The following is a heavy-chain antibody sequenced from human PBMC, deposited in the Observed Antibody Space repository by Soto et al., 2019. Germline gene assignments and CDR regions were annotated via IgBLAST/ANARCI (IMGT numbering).Heavy chain of an antibody. CDR3: ALGSGSYYRTVYNWFDP. J-gene: IGHJ5*02. CDR1: GYTFTSYD. V-gene: IGHV1-8*01. Sequence: QVPLVQSGAEVKKPGASVKVSCKASGYTFTSYDINWVRQATGQGLEWMGWMNPNSGNTGYSQKFQGRVTMTRNTAISTAYMELSSLRSEDTAVYYCALGSGSYYRTVYNWFDPWGQGPLVTVSS. CDR2: MNPNSGNT. D-gene: IGHD3-10*01.